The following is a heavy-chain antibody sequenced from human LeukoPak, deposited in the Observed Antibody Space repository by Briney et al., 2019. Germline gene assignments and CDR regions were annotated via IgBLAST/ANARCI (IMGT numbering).Heavy chain of an antibody. CDR3: TRGRRNGYRDAFDI. CDR2: ITYSGSI. Sequence: SETLSLTCTVSGGSISSYDWSWIRQPPGKRLEWIGDITYSGSINYNPFLTSRVTISVDTSTEQFSLQLDSVTAADTAVYYCTRGRRNGYRDAFDIWGQGTMVTVSS. CDR1: GGSISSYD. D-gene: IGHD5-24*01. J-gene: IGHJ3*02. V-gene: IGHV4-59*01.